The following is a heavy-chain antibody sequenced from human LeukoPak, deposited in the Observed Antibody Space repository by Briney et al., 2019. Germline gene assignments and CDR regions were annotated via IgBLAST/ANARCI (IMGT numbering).Heavy chain of an antibody. Sequence: GGSLRLSCAASGFTFMSYWMSWVRQAPGKGLEWVANIKQDGSEKYYVDSVKGRCTISRDNAKNSLYLQMNSLRAEDTAVYYCARVSSKTMVRGLLTKKNCNYHYMDVWGKGTTVTISS. D-gene: IGHD3-10*01. J-gene: IGHJ6*03. CDR2: IKQDGSEK. V-gene: IGHV3-7*01. CDR3: ARVSSKTMVRGLLTKKNCNYHYMDV. CDR1: GFTFMSYW.